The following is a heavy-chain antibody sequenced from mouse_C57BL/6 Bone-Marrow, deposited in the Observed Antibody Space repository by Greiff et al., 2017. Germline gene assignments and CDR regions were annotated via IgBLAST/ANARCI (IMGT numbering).Heavy chain of an antibody. CDR1: GYTFTDHT. D-gene: IGHD2-4*01. Sequence: VQLQEPDAELVKPGASVKLSCKVSGYTFTDHTIHWMKQRPEQGLEWIGYIYPRDGSTKYNEKFKGKATLTADKSSSTAYMQLNSLSSEDSAVYCAGRGSYDYDEGVFDYWGQGTMVTVSA. CDR3: GRGSYDYDEGVFDY. CDR2: IYPRDGST. J-gene: IGHJ3*01. V-gene: IGHV1-78*01.